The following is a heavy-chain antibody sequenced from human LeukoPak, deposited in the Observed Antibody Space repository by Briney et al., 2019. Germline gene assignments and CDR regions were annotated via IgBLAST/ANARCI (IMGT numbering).Heavy chain of an antibody. CDR2: IYYSGST. CDR3: ARGLVTFGGVIVIFPNRPAPYGMDV. CDR1: GGSISSGGYY. J-gene: IGHJ6*02. Sequence: SSKTLSLTCAVSGGSISSGGYYWSWIRQHPGKGLEWIGYIYYSGSTYYNPSLKSRVTISVDTSKNQFSLKLSSVTAADTAVYYCARGLVTFGGVIVIFPNRPAPYGMDVWGQGTTVTVSS. D-gene: IGHD3-16*02. V-gene: IGHV4-31*11.